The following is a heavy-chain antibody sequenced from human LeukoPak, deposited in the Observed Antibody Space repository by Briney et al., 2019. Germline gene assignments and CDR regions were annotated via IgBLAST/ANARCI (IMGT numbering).Heavy chain of an antibody. J-gene: IGHJ4*02. CDR2: IYHSGST. CDR1: GGSISSSNW. CDR3: ARFLHIHPGVDTAMGFDY. D-gene: IGHD5-18*01. V-gene: IGHV4-4*02. Sequence: PSETLSLTCAVSGGSISSSNWWSWVRQPPGKGLEWIGEIYHSGSTNYNPSLKSRVTISVDKSKNQFSLKLSSVTAADTAVYYCARFLHIHPGVDTAMGFDYWGQGTLVTVSS.